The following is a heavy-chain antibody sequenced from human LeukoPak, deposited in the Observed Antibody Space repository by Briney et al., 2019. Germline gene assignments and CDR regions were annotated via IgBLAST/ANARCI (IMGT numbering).Heavy chain of an antibody. V-gene: IGHV1-69*13. CDR3: ARFSACSGGSCPNAFDI. CDR1: GGTFSSYA. J-gene: IGHJ3*02. CDR2: IIPIFGTA. D-gene: IGHD2-15*01. Sequence: ASVKVSCKASGGTFSSYAISWVRQAPGQGLEWMGGIIPIFGTANYAQKFQGRVTITADESTSTAYMELSSLRSEDTAVYYCARFSACSGGSCPNAFDIWGQGTMVTVSS.